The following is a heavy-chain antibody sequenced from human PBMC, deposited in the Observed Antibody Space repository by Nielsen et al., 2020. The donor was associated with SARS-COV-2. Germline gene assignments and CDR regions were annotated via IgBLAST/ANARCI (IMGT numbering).Heavy chain of an antibody. CDR2: ITSSGYYA. CDR1: GFTFSSYA. J-gene: IGHJ4*02. CDR3: ARRLDY. V-gene: IGHV3-21*01. Sequence: GGSLRLSCAVSGFTFSSYAMNWVRQAPGKGLEWVSSITSSGYYANYADSMNGRFTISRDNAKNSLYLQIYNVRTEDTAVYYCARRLDYWGQGTLVTVPS.